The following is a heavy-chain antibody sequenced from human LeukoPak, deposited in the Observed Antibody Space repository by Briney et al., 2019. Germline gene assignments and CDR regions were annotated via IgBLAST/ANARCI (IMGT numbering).Heavy chain of an antibody. J-gene: IGHJ4*02. Sequence: AGGSLRLSCAASGFTFSSYWMHWVRQAPGKGLVWVSRINSDGSSTSYADSVKGRFTISRDNAKNTLYLQMNSLRAEDTAVYYCAKDSYDYVWGSYRYYFDYWGQGTLVTVSS. CDR1: GFTFSSYW. D-gene: IGHD3-16*02. CDR3: AKDSYDYVWGSYRYYFDY. V-gene: IGHV3-74*01. CDR2: INSDGSST.